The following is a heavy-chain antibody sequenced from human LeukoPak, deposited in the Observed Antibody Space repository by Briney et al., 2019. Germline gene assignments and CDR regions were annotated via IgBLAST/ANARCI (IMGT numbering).Heavy chain of an antibody. D-gene: IGHD6-6*01. V-gene: IGHV1-2*02. Sequence: VASVKVSCKASGYTFTGYYMHWVRQAPGQGLEWMGWINPNSGGTNYAQKFQGRVTMTRDTSISTAYMELSRLRSDDTAVYYCARESIAARPELGDYYYYGMDVWGQGTTVTVSS. CDR2: INPNSGGT. CDR3: ARESIAARPELGDYYYYGMDV. CDR1: GYTFTGYY. J-gene: IGHJ6*02.